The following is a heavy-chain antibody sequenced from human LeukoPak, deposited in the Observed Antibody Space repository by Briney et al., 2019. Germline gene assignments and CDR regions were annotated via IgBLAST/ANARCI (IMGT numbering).Heavy chain of an antibody. CDR1: GGTFSSYA. D-gene: IGHD4-11*01. CDR2: IIPIFGTA. V-gene: IGHV1-69*01. CDR3: ARSLYSNYDRRHFDY. Sequence: ASVKVSCKASGGTFSSYAISWVRQAPGQGLEWMGGIIPIFGTANYAQKFQGRVTITADESTSTAYMELSSLRSEDTAVYYCARSLYSNYDRRHFDYWGQGTLVTVS. J-gene: IGHJ4*02.